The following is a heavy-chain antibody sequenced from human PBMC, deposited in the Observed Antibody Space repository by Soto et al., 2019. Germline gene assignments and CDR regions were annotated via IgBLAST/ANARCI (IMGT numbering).Heavy chain of an antibody. CDR1: GFTFSSYG. Sequence: QVQLVESGGGVVQPGRSLRLSCAASGFTFSSYGMHWVRQAPGKGLEWVAVIWYDGSNKYYADSVKGRFTISRDNSKNTLYLQMNSXXXXXXXXXXXXXXXXXXXDYWGQGTLVTVSS. CDR2: IWYDGSNK. V-gene: IGHV3-33*01. CDR3: XXXXXXXXDY. J-gene: IGHJ4*02.